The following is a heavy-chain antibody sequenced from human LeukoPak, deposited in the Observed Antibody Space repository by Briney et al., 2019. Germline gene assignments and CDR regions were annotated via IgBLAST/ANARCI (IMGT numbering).Heavy chain of an antibody. J-gene: IGHJ5*02. CDR1: GYSFISHW. Sequence: GESLKISCKGSGYSFISHWIAWVRQMPGKGLEWMGIIYPGDSDTRYSPSFQGQVTISADKSISTAYLQWSSLKASDTAMYYCARRSSPVYSSSEYTWFDPWGQGTLVTVSS. CDR2: IYPGDSDT. CDR3: ARRSSPVYSSSEYTWFDP. D-gene: IGHD6-13*01. V-gene: IGHV5-51*01.